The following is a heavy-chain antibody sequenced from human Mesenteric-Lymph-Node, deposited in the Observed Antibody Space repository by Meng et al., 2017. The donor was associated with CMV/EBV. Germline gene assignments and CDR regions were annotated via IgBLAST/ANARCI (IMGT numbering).Heavy chain of an antibody. CDR3: ARDGGTHGWFDP. CDR1: GFTFTNYW. V-gene: IGHV3-7*01. Sequence: GGSLRLSCGASGFTFTNYWMSWVRQAPGRGPEWVANIKQDGTTKYYVASVKGRFTISRDNAKNSLYLQMNSLRVEDTAVYYCARDGGTHGWFDPWGQGTLVTVSS. D-gene: IGHD3-3*01. CDR2: IKQDGTTK. J-gene: IGHJ5*02.